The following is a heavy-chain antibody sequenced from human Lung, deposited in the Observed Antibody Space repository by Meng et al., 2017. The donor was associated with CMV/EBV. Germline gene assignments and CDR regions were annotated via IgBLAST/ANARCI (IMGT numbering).Heavy chain of an antibody. CDR2: INWSGDRA. V-gene: IGHV3-9*01. J-gene: IGHJ6*02. CDR1: GFTFDDYA. D-gene: IGHD3-16*01. CDR3: AKDISPTPVMSDGMDV. Sequence: SCAASGFTFDDYAIHWVRQPPGKGLEWVSGINWSGDRAVYADSVKGRFIVSRDNAKNSLFLKMNTVRAEDTALYYCAKDISPTPVMSDGMDVWGQGTXVTVSS.